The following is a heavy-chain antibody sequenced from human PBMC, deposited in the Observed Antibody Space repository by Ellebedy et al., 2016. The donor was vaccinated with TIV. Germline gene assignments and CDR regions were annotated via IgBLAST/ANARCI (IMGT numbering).Heavy chain of an antibody. CDR1: GFRFSNYW. V-gene: IGHV5-10-1*01. Sequence: GESLKISCQGSGFRFSNYWITWVRQTPGEGLEWMGRIDPSDSYTNYRPSFQGHVTISVDKSTNTSYLQWNSLRASDTAMYYCWRIGLGLPADLWGQGTLVTVSS. J-gene: IGHJ5*02. D-gene: IGHD7-27*01. CDR3: WRIGLGLPADL. CDR2: IDPSDSYT.